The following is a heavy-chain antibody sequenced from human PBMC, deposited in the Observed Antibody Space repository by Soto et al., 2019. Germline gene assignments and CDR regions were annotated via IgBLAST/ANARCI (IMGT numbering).Heavy chain of an antibody. D-gene: IGHD3-10*01. Sequence: QVQLQQWGAGLLKPSETLSLTCAVYGGSFSGYYWSWIRQPPGKGLEWIGEINHSGSTNYNPSLKSRVTISVDTSKNQFSLKLSSVTAADTAVYYCARSQGLSGGSGTFDYWGQGTLVTVSS. J-gene: IGHJ4*02. CDR1: GGSFSGYY. V-gene: IGHV4-34*01. CDR2: INHSGST. CDR3: ARSQGLSGGSGTFDY.